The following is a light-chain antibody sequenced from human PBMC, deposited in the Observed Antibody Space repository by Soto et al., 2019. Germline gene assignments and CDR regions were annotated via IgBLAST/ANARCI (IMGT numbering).Light chain of an antibody. CDR3: QQYGSSFT. CDR1: QSVSSSY. Sequence: EIVLTQSPGTLSLSPGERATLSCRASQSVSSSYLAWYQQKPGQAPRLLIYGASSRATGIPDRFSGSGSGTDFTLTNSRLEPEDFAVYYGQQYGSSFTFGPGTKVDIK. CDR2: GAS. V-gene: IGKV3-20*01. J-gene: IGKJ3*01.